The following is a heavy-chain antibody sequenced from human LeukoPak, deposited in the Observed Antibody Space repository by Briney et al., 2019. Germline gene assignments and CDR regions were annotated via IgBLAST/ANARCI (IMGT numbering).Heavy chain of an antibody. D-gene: IGHD3-22*01. J-gene: IGHJ4*02. CDR1: GYTFTSYG. V-gene: IGHV1-8*02. Sequence: ASVKVSCKASGYTFTSYGISWVRQATGQGLEWMGWMNPNSGNTGYAQKFQGRVTMTRNTSISTAYMELSSLRSEDTAVYYCARGLRPTLYYYDSSGPSLCDYWGQGTLVTVSS. CDR2: MNPNSGNT. CDR3: ARGLRPTLYYYDSSGPSLCDY.